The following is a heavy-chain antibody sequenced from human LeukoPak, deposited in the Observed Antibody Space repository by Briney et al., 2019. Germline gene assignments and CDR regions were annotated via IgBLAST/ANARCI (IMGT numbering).Heavy chain of an antibody. Sequence: PSETLSLTCTVSGGAISSSSHYWGWIRQPPGKGLEWIGSIYHGGSTVYNPSLKSRVAISVDTSRNQFSLKLNSVTASDTAVYYCARNTTVTDWYFDLWGRGTLVTVSS. D-gene: IGHD4-17*01. CDR3: ARNTTVTDWYFDL. CDR2: IYHGGST. CDR1: GGAISSSSHY. J-gene: IGHJ2*01. V-gene: IGHV4-39*01.